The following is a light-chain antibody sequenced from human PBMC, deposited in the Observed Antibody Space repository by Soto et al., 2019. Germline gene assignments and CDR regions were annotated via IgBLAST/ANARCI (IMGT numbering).Light chain of an antibody. Sequence: EIVFTQSPGTLSLSPGERATLSCRASQSVSSSYLAWYQQKPGQAPRLLIFGVSSRAAGIPDRFSGSGSGTDFTLTISRLEPEDFAVYYCQQYGSPGTFGQGTKVDIK. CDR3: QQYGSPGT. CDR1: QSVSSSY. J-gene: IGKJ1*01. V-gene: IGKV3-20*01. CDR2: GVS.